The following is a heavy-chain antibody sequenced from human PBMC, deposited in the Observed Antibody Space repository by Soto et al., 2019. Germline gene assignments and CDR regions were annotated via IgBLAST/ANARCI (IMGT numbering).Heavy chain of an antibody. CDR1: GYSISSGYY. J-gene: IGHJ4*02. Sequence: SETLSLTCAVSGYSISSGYYWGWIRQPPGKGLEWIGSIYHSGSTYYNPSLKGRVTISVDTSKNQFSLKLSSVTAADTAVYYCAREKTTVTTFIDYWGQGTLVTVSS. D-gene: IGHD4-17*01. CDR3: AREKTTVTTFIDY. V-gene: IGHV4-38-2*02. CDR2: IYHSGST.